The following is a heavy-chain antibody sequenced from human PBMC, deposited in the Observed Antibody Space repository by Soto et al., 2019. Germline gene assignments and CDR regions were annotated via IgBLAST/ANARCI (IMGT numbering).Heavy chain of an antibody. CDR2: IWYDGSNK. CDR3: ARDVRLRYFDWQNWFDP. J-gene: IGHJ5*02. D-gene: IGHD3-9*01. V-gene: IGHV3-33*01. Sequence: QVQLVESGGGVVQPGRSLRLSCAASGFTFSSYGMHWVRQAPGKGLESVAVIWYDGSNKYYADSVKGRFTISRDNSKNTLYLQMNSLRAEDTAVYYCARDVRLRYFDWQNWFDPWGQGTLVTVSS. CDR1: GFTFSSYG.